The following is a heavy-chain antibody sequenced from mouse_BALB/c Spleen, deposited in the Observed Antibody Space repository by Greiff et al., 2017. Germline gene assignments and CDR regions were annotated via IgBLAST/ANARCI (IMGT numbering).Heavy chain of an antibody. CDR2: ISSGSSTI. J-gene: IGHJ4*01. CDR1: GFTFSSFG. V-gene: IGHV5-17*02. Sequence: EVQLVESGGGLVQPGGSRKLSCAASGFTFSSFGMHWVRQAPEKGLEWVAYISSGSSTIYYADTVKGRFTISRDNPKNTLFLQMTSLRSEDTAMYYCARIVERRLYAMDYWGQGTSVTVSS. D-gene: IGHD1-1*01. CDR3: ARIVERRLYAMDY.